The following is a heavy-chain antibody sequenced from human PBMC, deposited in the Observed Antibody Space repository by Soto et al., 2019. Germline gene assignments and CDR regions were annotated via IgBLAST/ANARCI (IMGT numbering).Heavy chain of an antibody. Sequence: GGSLRLSCAASGFTFSSYAMSWVRQAPGKGLEWVSAISGSGGSTYYADSVKGRFTISRDNSKNTLYLQMNSLRAEDTAVYYCANKDLYYYYYYMDVWGKGATVTVSS. CDR1: GFTFSSYA. D-gene: IGHD2-15*01. CDR2: ISGSGGST. J-gene: IGHJ6*03. V-gene: IGHV3-23*01. CDR3: ANKDLYYYYYYMDV.